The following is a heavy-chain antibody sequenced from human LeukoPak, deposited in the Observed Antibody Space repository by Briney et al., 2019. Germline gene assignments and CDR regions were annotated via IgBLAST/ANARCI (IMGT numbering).Heavy chain of an antibody. CDR3: ARAPYTFDYYDSSGYFN. CDR1: GGTFSSYA. V-gene: IGHV1-69*13. Sequence: ASVKVSCKASGGTFSSYAISWVRQAPGQGLEWMGGIIPIFGTANYAQKFQGRVTTTADESTSTAYMELSSLRSEDTAVYYCARAPYTFDYYDSSGYFNWGQGTLVTVSS. CDR2: IIPIFGTA. D-gene: IGHD3-22*01. J-gene: IGHJ4*02.